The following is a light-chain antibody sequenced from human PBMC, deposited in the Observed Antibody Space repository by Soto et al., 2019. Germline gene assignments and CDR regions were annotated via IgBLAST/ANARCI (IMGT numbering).Light chain of an antibody. CDR3: QQYYTWPLT. CDR1: QSVSSN. J-gene: IGKJ5*01. Sequence: EIVMTQSPATLSVSPGERATLSCRASQSVSSNLAWYQQKPGQAPRLLIYGASSRATGIPVRFSGSRSGTEFTLTISSLQSEDFAVYYCQQYYTWPLTFDQGTRLEIK. V-gene: IGKV3-15*01. CDR2: GAS.